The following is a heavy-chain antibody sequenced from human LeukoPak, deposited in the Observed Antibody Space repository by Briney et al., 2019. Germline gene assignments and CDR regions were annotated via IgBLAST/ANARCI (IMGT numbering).Heavy chain of an antibody. J-gene: IGHJ6*02. CDR3: ARGGTRRQLVLVYYYGMDV. D-gene: IGHD6-13*01. V-gene: IGHV1-69*04. Sequence: ASVKVSCKASGYTFTGYYMHWVRQAPGQGLEWMGRIIPILGIANYAQKFRGRVTITADKSTSTAYMELSSLRSEDTAVYYCARGGTRRQLVLVYYYGMDVWGQGTTVTVSS. CDR2: IIPILGIA. CDR1: GYTFTGYY.